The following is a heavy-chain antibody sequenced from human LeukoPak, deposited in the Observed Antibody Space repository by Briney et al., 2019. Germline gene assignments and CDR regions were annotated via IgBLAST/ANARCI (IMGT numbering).Heavy chain of an antibody. D-gene: IGHD6-19*01. J-gene: IGHJ4*02. CDR2: IYSGGST. Sequence: SGGSLRLSCAASGFTVSSNYMSWVRQAPGKGLEWVSVIYSGGSTYYADSVKGRFTISRDNSKNTLYLQMNSLRAEDTAVYYCARERMGSSGWFPFDYWGQGTLVTVSS. CDR1: GFTVSSNY. CDR3: ARERMGSSGWFPFDY. V-gene: IGHV3-53*01.